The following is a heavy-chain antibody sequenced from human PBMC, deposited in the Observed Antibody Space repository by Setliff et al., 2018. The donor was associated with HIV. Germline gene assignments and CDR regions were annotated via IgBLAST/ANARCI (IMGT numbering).Heavy chain of an antibody. V-gene: IGHV1-69*05. CDR1: GDTLSIHP. CDR3: TRVGHSSSYYYYGIDV. J-gene: IGHJ6*04. CDR2: IIPAFGTP. Sequence: ASVKVSCKASGDTLSIHPISWVRQAPGRGLDWMGGIIPAFGTPNYAQKFQGRVTITTAESTTTVIMELTGLTSEDTAVYFCTRVGHSSSYYYYGIDVWGKGTTVTVSS. D-gene: IGHD6-13*01.